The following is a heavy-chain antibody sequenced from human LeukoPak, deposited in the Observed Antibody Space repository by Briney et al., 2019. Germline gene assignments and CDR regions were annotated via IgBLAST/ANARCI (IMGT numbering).Heavy chain of an antibody. CDR1: GFTFRKYA. Sequence: GGSLRLSCAASGFTFRKYAMSWVRQAPGKGLEWGSAIAASDDSTYYADSVKGRFTISRDISRNTVYLQMNSLRAEDTAVYYCANFLTGYTIPNYFDSWGQGSLVTVSS. D-gene: IGHD3-9*01. V-gene: IGHV3-23*01. CDR3: ANFLTGYTIPNYFDS. J-gene: IGHJ4*02. CDR2: IAASDDST.